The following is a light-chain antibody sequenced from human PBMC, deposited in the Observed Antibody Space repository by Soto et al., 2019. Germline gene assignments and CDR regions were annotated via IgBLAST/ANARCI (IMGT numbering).Light chain of an antibody. CDR2: DVS. J-gene: IGLJ1*01. CDR3: SAYTSSRTPYV. V-gene: IGLV2-14*01. CDR1: SSDVGGYNY. Sequence: QSALTQPASVSGSPGQWITISCTGTSSDVGGYNYVSWYQQHPGKAPKLMIYDVSNRPSGVSNRFSGSKSGNTASLTISGLQSEDEADYYCSAYTSSRTPYVFGTGTKVTVL.